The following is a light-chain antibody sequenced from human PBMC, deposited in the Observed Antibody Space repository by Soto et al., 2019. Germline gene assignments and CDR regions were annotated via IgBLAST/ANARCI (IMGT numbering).Light chain of an antibody. CDR3: QQYGSSPPFT. Sequence: EIVLTQSPGTLSLSPGERATLSCRASQSISSSYLVWYQQQPGQAPRLLIYGASNRATGIPDRFIGSGSGTVFSLTISSLEPEDFAVYYCQQYGSSPPFTFGQGTKLEIK. CDR2: GAS. J-gene: IGKJ2*01. CDR1: QSISSSY. V-gene: IGKV3-20*01.